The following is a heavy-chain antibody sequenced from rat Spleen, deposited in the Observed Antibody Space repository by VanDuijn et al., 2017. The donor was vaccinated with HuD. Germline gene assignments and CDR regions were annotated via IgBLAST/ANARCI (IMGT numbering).Heavy chain of an antibody. CDR1: GFTFSNYG. D-gene: IGHD1-5*01. Sequence: EVQLVESGGGLVWSGRSLKLSCAASGFTFSNYGMAWVCQAPTKGLEWVATINYDGTSTYYPDSVKGRFTISRDNAKSTLYLQMDSLRSEDTATYYCTRYRYNWYFDFWGPGTMVTVSS. CDR3: TRYRYNWYFDF. CDR2: INYDGTST. J-gene: IGHJ1*01. V-gene: IGHV5-29*01.